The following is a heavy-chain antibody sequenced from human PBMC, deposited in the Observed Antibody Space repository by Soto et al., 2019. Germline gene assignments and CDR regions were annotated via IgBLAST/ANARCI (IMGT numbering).Heavy chain of an antibody. J-gene: IGHJ6*01. Sequence: QVQLVQSGAEVKKPGASVKVSCKASGYTFTSYDIGWVRQATVQGREWMGWMNPNSGNTGYAQKFAGRVTMTSQTSIGTADMELSSLRSEDTAVYYCARLTSYDTSGPLDYYYGMGVLVQGTTVTVSS. CDR1: GYTFTSYD. V-gene: IGHV1-8*01. CDR3: ARLTSYDTSGPLDYYYGMGV. D-gene: IGHD3-22*01. CDR2: MNPNSGNT.